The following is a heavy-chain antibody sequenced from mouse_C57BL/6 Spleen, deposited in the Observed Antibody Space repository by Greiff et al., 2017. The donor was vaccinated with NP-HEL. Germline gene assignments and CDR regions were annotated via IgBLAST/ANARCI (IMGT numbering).Heavy chain of an antibody. CDR2: INPYSGGT. J-gene: IGHJ4*01. D-gene: IGHD2-1*01. V-gene: IGHV1-19*01. CDR3: ARRMLGNFEGYAMDY. CDR1: GYTFTDYY. Sequence: EVQLQQSGPVLVKPGASVKMSCKASGYTFTDYYINWVKQSHGKSLEWIGVINPYSGGTSYNQKFKGKATLTVDKSSSTAYMELNSLTSEDSAVYYCARRMLGNFEGYAMDYWGQGTSVTVSS.